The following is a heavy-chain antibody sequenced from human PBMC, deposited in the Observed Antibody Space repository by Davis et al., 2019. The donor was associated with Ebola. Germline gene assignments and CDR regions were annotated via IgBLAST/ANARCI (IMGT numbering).Heavy chain of an antibody. Sequence: SVKVSCKASGGTFSSYAISWVRQAPGQGLEWMGGIIPNFGTANYAQKFQGRVTITADESTSTAYMELSRLRSDDTAVYYCARDSAHIVVRPAAKRTLNWFDPWGQGTLVTVSS. J-gene: IGHJ5*02. CDR3: ARDSAHIVVRPAAKRTLNWFDP. V-gene: IGHV1-69*13. CDR2: IIPNFGTA. CDR1: GGTFSSYA. D-gene: IGHD2-2*01.